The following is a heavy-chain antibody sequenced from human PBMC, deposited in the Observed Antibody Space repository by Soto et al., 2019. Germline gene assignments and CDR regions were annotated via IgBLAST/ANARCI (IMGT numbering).Heavy chain of an antibody. CDR2: ISFSSNTI. CDR3: AKTRYDTSGYAFDI. CDR1: GFSISNYS. Sequence: PGGSLRLSCAASGFSISNYSMNWVRQAPGKGLEWISYISFSSNTIFYADSVKGRFTISRDNAKNSLYLQMNSLRDEDTAIYYCAKTRYDTSGYAFDIWGQGTMVTVSS. V-gene: IGHV3-48*02. D-gene: IGHD3-22*01. J-gene: IGHJ3*02.